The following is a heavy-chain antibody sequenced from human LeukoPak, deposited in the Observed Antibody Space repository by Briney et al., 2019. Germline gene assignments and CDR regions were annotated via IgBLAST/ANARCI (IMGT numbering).Heavy chain of an antibody. D-gene: IGHD3-10*01. Sequence: SETPSLTCTVSGGSISSGSYYWSWIRQPAGKGLEWIGRIHSSGSTDYNPSLNSRVTISVDTSKNQFSLKVNSVTAADTAVYYCARLYGSGTTYYLDYWGQGTLVTVSS. J-gene: IGHJ4*02. CDR3: ARLYGSGTTYYLDY. CDR2: IHSSGST. V-gene: IGHV4-61*02. CDR1: GGSISSGSYY.